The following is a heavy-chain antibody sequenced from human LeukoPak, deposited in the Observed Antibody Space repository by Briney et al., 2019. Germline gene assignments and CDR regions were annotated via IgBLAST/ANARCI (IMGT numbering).Heavy chain of an antibody. CDR1: GGTFSSYA. CDR2: IIPIFGTA. V-gene: IGHV1-69*05. Sequence: ASVKVSRKASGGTFSSYAISWVRQAPGQGLEWMGGIIPIFGTANYAQKFQGRVTITTDEFTSTAYMELSSLRSEDTAVYYCARSEGTIASGFYYYMDVWGKGTTVTVSS. CDR3: ARSEGTIASGFYYYMDV. J-gene: IGHJ6*03. D-gene: IGHD6-25*01.